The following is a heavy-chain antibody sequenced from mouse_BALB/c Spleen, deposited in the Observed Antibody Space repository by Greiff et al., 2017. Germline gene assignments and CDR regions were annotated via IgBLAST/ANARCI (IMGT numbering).Heavy chain of an antibody. CDR1: GFTFSSFG. D-gene: IGHD1-2*01. CDR2: ISSGSSTI. V-gene: IGHV5-17*02. J-gene: IGHJ4*01. Sequence: EVKVVESGGGLVQPGGSRKLSCAASGFTFSSFGMHWVRQAPEKGLEWVAYISSGSSTIYYADTVKGRFTISRDNPKNTLFLQMTSLRSEDTAMYYCARELRLLYAMDYWGQGTSVTVSS. CDR3: ARELRLLYAMDY.